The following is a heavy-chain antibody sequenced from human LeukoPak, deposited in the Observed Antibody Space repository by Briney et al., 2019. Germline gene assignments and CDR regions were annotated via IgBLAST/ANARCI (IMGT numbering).Heavy chain of an antibody. D-gene: IGHD3-10*01. CDR2: IIPIFGTA. V-gene: IGHV1-69*13. J-gene: IGHJ4*02. Sequence: ASVKVSCKASGGTFSSYAISWVRQAPGQGLEWMGGIIPIFGTANYAQKFQGRVTITADESTGTAYMELSSLRSEDTAVYYCATPSGDYYAYWGQGTLVTVSS. CDR3: ATPSGDYYAY. CDR1: GGTFSSYA.